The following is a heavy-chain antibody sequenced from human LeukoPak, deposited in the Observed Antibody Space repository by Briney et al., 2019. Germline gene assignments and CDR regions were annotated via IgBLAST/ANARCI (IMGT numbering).Heavy chain of an antibody. Sequence: GGSLRLSCTASGFTFGDYAMSWVRQAPGKGLGWVGFIRSKAYGGTTEYAASVKGRFTISRDDSKSIAYLQMNSLKTEDTAVYYCTRDRGSGLLNYYYYYYMDVWGKGTTVTISS. CDR2: IRSKAYGGTT. V-gene: IGHV3-49*04. D-gene: IGHD6-19*01. J-gene: IGHJ6*03. CDR3: TRDRGSGLLNYYYYYYMDV. CDR1: GFTFGDYA.